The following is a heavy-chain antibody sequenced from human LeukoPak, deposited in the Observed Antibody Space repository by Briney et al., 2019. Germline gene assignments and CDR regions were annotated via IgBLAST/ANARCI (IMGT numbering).Heavy chain of an antibody. CDR2: INPNTGGT. CDR1: GYTFTGYF. J-gene: IGHJ4*02. D-gene: IGHD3-9*01. V-gene: IGHV1-2*02. CDR3: ARVHATGYFSLDLGY. Sequence: ASVKVSCKASGYTFTGYFMHWVRQAPGQGLDWMGWINPNTGGTKYAQKFQGRVTMTRDTSIGTAYMELSTVTSDDTAVYFCARVHATGYFSLDLGYWGQGTLVTVPS.